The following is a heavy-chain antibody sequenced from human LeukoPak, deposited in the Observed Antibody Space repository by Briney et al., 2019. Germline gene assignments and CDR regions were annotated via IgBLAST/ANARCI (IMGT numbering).Heavy chain of an antibody. Sequence: PSETLSLTCTVSGGSISSYYWSWIRQPPGKGQEWIGYIYYSGSTNYNPSLKSRVTISVDTSKNQFSLKLSSVTAADTAVYYCARGRVVPAAMGFDYWGQGTLVTVSS. D-gene: IGHD2-2*01. V-gene: IGHV4-59*01. CDR2: IYYSGST. CDR1: GGSISSYY. J-gene: IGHJ4*02. CDR3: ARGRVVPAAMGFDY.